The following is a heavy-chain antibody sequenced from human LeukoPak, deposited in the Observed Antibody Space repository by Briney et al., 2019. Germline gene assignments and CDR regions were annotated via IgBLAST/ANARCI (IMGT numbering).Heavy chain of an antibody. Sequence: SETLSLTCSVSGGSFRSDNYYWSWIRQPPGRGLEWIGYIYYSGSTNYNPSLKSRITISVDTSKNQFSLKLSSVTAADTAVYYCAKGGHSSGWYHDYWGQGTLVTVSS. CDR2: IYYSGST. V-gene: IGHV4-61*01. CDR1: GGSFRSDNYY. CDR3: AKGGHSSGWYHDY. D-gene: IGHD6-19*01. J-gene: IGHJ4*02.